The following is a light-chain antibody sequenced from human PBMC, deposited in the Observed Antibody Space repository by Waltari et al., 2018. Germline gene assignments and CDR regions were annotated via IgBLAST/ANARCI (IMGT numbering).Light chain of an antibody. J-gene: IGLJ7*01. CDR3: GTWDSSLSGAV. Sequence: QSVLTQPPSVSAAPGQRVTISCSGGHSNIGSNTVSWYRQFPGTAPKLLIYEDSERPSGVPGRFSGSKSGTSATLDITGLQAGDEADYYCGTWDSSLSGAVFGGGTHLTVL. V-gene: IGLV1-51*02. CDR2: EDS. CDR1: HSNIGSNT.